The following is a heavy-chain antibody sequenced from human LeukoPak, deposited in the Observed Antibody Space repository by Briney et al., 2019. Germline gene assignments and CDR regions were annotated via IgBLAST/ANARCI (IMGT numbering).Heavy chain of an antibody. D-gene: IGHD5-24*01. Sequence: ASVKVSCKASGYTFTGYYMHWVRQAPGQGLEWMGWINPNSGATNSAQNFQGRVTMTRDTSISTAYMELSRLTSDDTAVYYCATHLLGRDGDRWGQGTLVTVSS. V-gene: IGHV1-2*02. CDR3: ATHLLGRDGDR. CDR2: INPNSGAT. CDR1: GYTFTGYY. J-gene: IGHJ5*02.